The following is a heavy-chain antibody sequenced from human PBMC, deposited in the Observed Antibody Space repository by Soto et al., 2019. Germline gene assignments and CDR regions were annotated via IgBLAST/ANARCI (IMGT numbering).Heavy chain of an antibody. CDR2: IYYSGST. V-gene: IGHV4-39*01. Sequence: SETLSLTCTVSGGSISSSSYYWGWIRQPPGKGLEWIGSIYYSGSTYYNPSLKSRVTISVDTSKNQFSLKLSSVTAADTAVYYCASTRAGGGGLRSYYYGMDVWGQGTTVTVSS. D-gene: IGHD3-16*01. CDR1: GGSISSSSYY. CDR3: ASTRAGGGGLRSYYYGMDV. J-gene: IGHJ6*02.